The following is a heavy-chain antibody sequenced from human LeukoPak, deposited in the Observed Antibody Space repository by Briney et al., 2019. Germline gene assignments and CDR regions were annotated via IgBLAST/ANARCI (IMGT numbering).Heavy chain of an antibody. CDR1: GYSFASYW. V-gene: IGHV5-10-1*01. J-gene: IGHJ4*02. Sequence: GESLQISCKGSGYSFASYWISWVRQMPGKGLEWMGRIDPSDSYTDYSPSFQGHVTISADKSISTAYLQWSSLKASDTAIYYCARPDCSGGNCYLLSYWGQGSLVTVSS. D-gene: IGHD2-15*01. CDR2: IDPSDSYT. CDR3: ARPDCSGGNCYLLSY.